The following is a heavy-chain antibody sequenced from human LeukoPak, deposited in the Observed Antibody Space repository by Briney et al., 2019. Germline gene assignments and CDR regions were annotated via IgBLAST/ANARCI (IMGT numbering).Heavy chain of an antibody. CDR3: AKRSDYGDNGNYFDS. J-gene: IGHJ4*02. CDR1: GFTFSTYG. V-gene: IGHV3-23*01. Sequence: GGSLRLSCAASGFTFSTYGMSWVRQAPGKGLEWVSAISGRDSNTYYADSVEGRFTISRDNSKNTLYLHFNSLRAEDTAVYYCAKRSDYGDNGNYFDSWGQGTPVTVSS. CDR2: ISGRDSNT. D-gene: IGHD4-23*01.